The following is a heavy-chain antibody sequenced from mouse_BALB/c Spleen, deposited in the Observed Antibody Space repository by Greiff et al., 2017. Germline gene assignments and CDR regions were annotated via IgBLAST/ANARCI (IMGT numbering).Heavy chain of an antibody. CDR1: GFNIKDYY. CDR3: NAVYYSGTYAMDY. V-gene: IGHV14-4*02. J-gene: IGHJ4*01. Sequence: VQLQQSGAELVRSGASVKLSCTASGFNIKDYYMYWVKQRPEQGLEWIGWIDPENGDTEYAPKFQGKATMTADTSSNTAYLQLSSLTSEDTAVYYCNAVYYSGTYAMDYWGQGTSGTVSS. CDR2: IDPENGDT. D-gene: IGHD1-1*01.